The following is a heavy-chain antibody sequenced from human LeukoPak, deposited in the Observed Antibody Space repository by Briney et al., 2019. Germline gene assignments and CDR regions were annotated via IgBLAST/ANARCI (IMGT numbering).Heavy chain of an antibody. CDR3: ARDTYDILTGYSGSYGY. D-gene: IGHD3-9*01. Sequence: GASVKVSCKASGYTFTGYYMHWVRQAPGQGLEWMGWIIPNSGGTNYAQKFQGRVTMTRDTSISTAYMELSRLRSDDTAVYYCARDTYDILTGYSGSYGYWGQGTLVTVSS. CDR1: GYTFTGYY. J-gene: IGHJ4*02. V-gene: IGHV1-2*02. CDR2: IIPNSGGT.